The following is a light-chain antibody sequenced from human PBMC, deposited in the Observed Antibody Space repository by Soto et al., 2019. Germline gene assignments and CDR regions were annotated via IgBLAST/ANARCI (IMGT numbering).Light chain of an antibody. CDR2: AAS. V-gene: IGKV1-6*01. J-gene: IGKJ1*01. CDR1: QGIRSE. CDR3: LHDYNYPRT. Sequence: AIPMTQSPSSLSASVGDRVIITCRASQGIRSELAWYQQKPGKAPDLLIYAASTLQPGVPYRFSGSGSGTDFPLTISNLQPEDFATYYCLHDYNYPRTFGQGTKVEIK.